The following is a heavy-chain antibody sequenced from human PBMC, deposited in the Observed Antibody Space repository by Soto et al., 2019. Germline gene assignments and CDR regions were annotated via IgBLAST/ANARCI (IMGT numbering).Heavy chain of an antibody. V-gene: IGHV3-48*02. D-gene: IGHD6-19*01. J-gene: IGHJ2*01. CDR2: ISSSSSTI. CDR1: GFTFSSYS. Sequence: EVQLVDSGGGLVQPGGSLRLSCAASGFTFSSYSMNWVRQAPGKGLEWDSYISSSSSTIYYADSVKGRFTISRDNAKNSLYLQMNSLRDEDTAVYYCARDIAVAGLYWYFDLWGRGTLVTVSS. CDR3: ARDIAVAGLYWYFDL.